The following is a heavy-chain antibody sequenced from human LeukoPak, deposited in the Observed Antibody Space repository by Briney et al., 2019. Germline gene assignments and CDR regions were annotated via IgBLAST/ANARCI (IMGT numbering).Heavy chain of an antibody. D-gene: IGHD1-14*01. V-gene: IGHV1-18*01. CDR3: ARYRLTDSPINWFDP. J-gene: IGHJ5*02. CDR2: ISAHTGNT. Sequence: ASVKVSCKASGYTFSDFGITWARQAPGKGLEWMGWISAHTGNTDYAQKLQDRVTMTTDTSTNTAYMELGSLRSDDTAVYYCARYRLTDSPINWFDPWGQGTLVTVSS. CDR1: GYTFSDFG.